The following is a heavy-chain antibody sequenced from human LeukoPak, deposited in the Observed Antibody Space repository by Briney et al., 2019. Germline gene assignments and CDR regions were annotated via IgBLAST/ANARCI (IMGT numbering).Heavy chain of an antibody. J-gene: IGHJ4*02. CDR3: AREQVRDYVWEH. Sequence: SETLSLTCTVSGGSISSSSYCRGWIRQPPGKGLEWIGSIYYSGSTNYNPSLKSRVTISVDTSKNQFSLKLSSVTAADTAVYYCAREQVRDYVWEHWGQGTLVTVSS. CDR1: GGSISSSSYC. V-gene: IGHV4-39*07. CDR2: IYYSGST. D-gene: IGHD3-16*01.